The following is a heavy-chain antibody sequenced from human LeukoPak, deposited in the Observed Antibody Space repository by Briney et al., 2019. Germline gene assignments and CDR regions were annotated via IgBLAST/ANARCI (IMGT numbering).Heavy chain of an antibody. Sequence: GASVKVSCKASGYTFTGYYMHWVRQAPGQGLEWMGWINPNSGGTNYAQKFQGRVTMTRDTSISTAYMELSRLRSDDTAVYYCARVFVDDYGADNWFDPWGQGTLVTVSS. CDR1: GYTFTGYY. CDR3: ARVFVDDYGADNWFDP. J-gene: IGHJ5*02. CDR2: INPNSGGT. D-gene: IGHD4-17*01. V-gene: IGHV1-2*02.